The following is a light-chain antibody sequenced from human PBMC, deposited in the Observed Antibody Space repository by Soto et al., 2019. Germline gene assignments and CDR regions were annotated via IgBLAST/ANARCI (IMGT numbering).Light chain of an antibody. CDR1: QSVLYSSNNKNY. CDR3: QQYYSTPRT. Sequence: DIVMTQSPDSLVVSLGERVTINCKSSQSVLYSSNNKNYLAWYQQKPGQPPKLLIYWASTRESGVPDRFRGSGSGTYFTLTISSLQAEDVAVYYCQQYYSTPRTFGQGTKVEIK. V-gene: IGKV4-1*01. CDR2: WAS. J-gene: IGKJ1*01.